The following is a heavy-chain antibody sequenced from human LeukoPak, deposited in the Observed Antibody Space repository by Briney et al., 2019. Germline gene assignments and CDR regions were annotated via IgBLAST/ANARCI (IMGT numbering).Heavy chain of an antibody. CDR1: GYTFTSYD. Sequence: GASVKVSCKASGYTFTSYDIIWVRQATGQGLEWMGWMNPNSGNTGYAQKFQGRVTMTRNTSISTAYMELSSLRSEDTAVYYCARGIAAAGTCWFDPWGQGTLVTVSS. CDR2: MNPNSGNT. J-gene: IGHJ5*02. CDR3: ARGIAAAGTCWFDP. V-gene: IGHV1-8*01. D-gene: IGHD6-13*01.